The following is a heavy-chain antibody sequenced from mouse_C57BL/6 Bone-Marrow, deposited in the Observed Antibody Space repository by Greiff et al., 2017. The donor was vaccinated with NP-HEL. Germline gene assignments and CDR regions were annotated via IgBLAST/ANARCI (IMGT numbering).Heavy chain of an antibody. D-gene: IGHD3-2*02. CDR2: INPSNGGT. Sequence: QVQLQQSGTELVKPGASVKLSCTASGYTFTSYWMHWVQQRPGQGLEWIGNINPSNGGTNYNEKFKNQATLTADKSSSTAYMQLSSLTSEDSAVYSCARDSGYAFDYWGQGTTLTVSS. V-gene: IGHV1-53*01. J-gene: IGHJ2*01. CDR1: GYTFTSYW. CDR3: ARDSGYAFDY.